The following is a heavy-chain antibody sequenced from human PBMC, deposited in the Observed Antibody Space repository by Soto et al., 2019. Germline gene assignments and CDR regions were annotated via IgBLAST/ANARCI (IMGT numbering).Heavy chain of an antibody. Sequence: QVQLVQSGAEVKKPGSSVKVSCKASGGTFSSYAISWVRQAPGQGLEWMGGIIPIFGTANYAQKFQGRVTITADXXTXTXXMELRSLRSEDRAVYYGARKQVLEWLCPQGRYFQYWGQGTLVTV. J-gene: IGHJ4*02. CDR3: ARKQVLEWLCPQGRYFQY. D-gene: IGHD3-3*01. CDR1: GGTFSSYA. V-gene: IGHV1-69*12. CDR2: IIPIFGTA.